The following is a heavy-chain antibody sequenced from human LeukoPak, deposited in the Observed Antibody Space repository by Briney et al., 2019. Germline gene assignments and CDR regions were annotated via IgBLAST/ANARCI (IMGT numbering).Heavy chain of an antibody. Sequence: GGSLRLSCAASRFIFSSYAMHWVRQAPGKGLEWVAVISYDGGNKYSADSVKGRFTISRDNSRDTLYLQMNSLRAEDTALYYCARGGSGWDDAFDIWGQGTMVTVSS. V-gene: IGHV3-30*04. D-gene: IGHD6-19*01. CDR1: RFIFSSYA. J-gene: IGHJ3*02. CDR2: ISYDGGNK. CDR3: ARGGSGWDDAFDI.